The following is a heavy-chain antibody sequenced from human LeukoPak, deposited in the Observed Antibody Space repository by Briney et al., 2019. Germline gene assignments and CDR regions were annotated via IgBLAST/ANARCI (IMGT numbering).Heavy chain of an antibody. Sequence: PGESLTLSCAASGFTVSSNYMSWVRHAPGKVLEWDSVIYSGDNKYYADSVKGRFTISRHNSKNTLYLQMNSLRAEDTAVYFCARSRSSFDYWGQGTLVSVSS. D-gene: IGHD6-13*01. J-gene: IGHJ4*02. V-gene: IGHV3-53*04. CDR1: GFTVSSNY. CDR3: ARSRSSFDY. CDR2: IYSGDNK.